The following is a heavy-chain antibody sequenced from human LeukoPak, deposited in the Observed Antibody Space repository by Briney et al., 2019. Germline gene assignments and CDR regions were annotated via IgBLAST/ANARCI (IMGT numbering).Heavy chain of an antibody. V-gene: IGHV1-2*02. CDR3: AREPSSLYSSSWEDY. CDR1: GYTFTGYY. CDR2: INPNSGGT. J-gene: IGHJ4*02. D-gene: IGHD6-13*01. Sequence: ASVKVSCKASGYTFTGYYLHWVRQAPGQGLEWMGWINPNSGGTNYAQNFQGRVTMTRDTPIITAYMELSRLRSDDTAVYYCAREPSSLYSSSWEDYWGQGTLVTVSS.